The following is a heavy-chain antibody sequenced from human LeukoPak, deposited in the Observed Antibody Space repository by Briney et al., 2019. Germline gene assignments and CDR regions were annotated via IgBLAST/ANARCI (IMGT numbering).Heavy chain of an antibody. V-gene: IGHV3-30*03. J-gene: IGHJ5*02. CDR2: IAYDGSRK. CDR1: GFTFSGYG. Sequence: GKSLRLSCAGSGFTFSGYGMHWVCQAPGKGLEWVTGIAYDGSRKHYADSVKGRFTISRDNSRNTMDLQMNSLRVEDTAVYHCTRYDSSRFDPWGQGTLVIVSS. D-gene: IGHD3-3*01. CDR3: TRYDSSRFDP.